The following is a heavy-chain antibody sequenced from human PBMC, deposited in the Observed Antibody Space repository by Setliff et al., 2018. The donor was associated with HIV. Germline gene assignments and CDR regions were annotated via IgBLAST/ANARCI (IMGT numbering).Heavy chain of an antibody. CDR1: GFTLSDYY. CDR3: VRGIVGASVFNY. J-gene: IGHJ4*02. Sequence: PGGSLRLSCAVSGFTLSDYYMDWVRQAPGKGLEWVADIKQDGSKAYYAGSVKGRFTISRDNAKNTLYLQMNGLRAEDTAVYYCVRGIVGASVFNYWGQGTQVTVSS. D-gene: IGHD1-26*01. V-gene: IGHV3-7*02. CDR2: IKQDGSKA.